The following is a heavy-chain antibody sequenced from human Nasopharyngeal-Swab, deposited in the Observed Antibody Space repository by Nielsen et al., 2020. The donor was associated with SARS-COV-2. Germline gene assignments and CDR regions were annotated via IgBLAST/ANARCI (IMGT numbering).Heavy chain of an antibody. CDR2: ISYDGSNK. J-gene: IGHJ6*02. Sequence: GGSLRLSCAASGFTFSSYGMHWVRQAPGQGLEWVAVISYDGSNKNYADSVKGRFTISRDNSKNTLYLQMNSLRAEDTAVYYCARDGVRPGYSSGWKYYYYGMDVWGQGTTVTVSS. D-gene: IGHD6-19*01. CDR3: ARDGVRPGYSSGWKYYYYGMDV. CDR1: GFTFSSYG. V-gene: IGHV3-30*03.